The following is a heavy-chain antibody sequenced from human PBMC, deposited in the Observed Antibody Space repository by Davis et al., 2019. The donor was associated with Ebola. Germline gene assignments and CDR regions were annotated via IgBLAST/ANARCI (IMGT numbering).Heavy chain of an antibody. CDR3: ARGDTGDDASELDH. D-gene: IGHD3-10*01. Sequence: PGGSLRLSCVASGFDFTRYSAHWVRQAPGKGLEWLAVISYHGSIDHSADSVKGRFTISRDNSKNPLYLQINSLRTEDTATYYCARGDTGDDASELDHWGQGTLVTVSS. CDR2: ISYHGSID. J-gene: IGHJ4*02. CDR1: GFDFTRYS. V-gene: IGHV3-30-3*01.